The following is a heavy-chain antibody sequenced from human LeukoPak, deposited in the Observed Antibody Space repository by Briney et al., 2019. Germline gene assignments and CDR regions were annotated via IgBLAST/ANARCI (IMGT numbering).Heavy chain of an antibody. CDR1: GYTFTSYA. V-gene: IGHV1-3*03. CDR3: AREPTIIAAAGE. J-gene: IGHJ4*02. Sequence: ASVKVSCKASGYTFTSYAMHWVRQAPGQRLEWMGWINAGNGNTKYSQEFQGRVTITRDTSASTAYMELSSLRSEDMAVYYCAREPTIIAAAGEWGQGTLVTVSS. D-gene: IGHD6-13*01. CDR2: INAGNGNT.